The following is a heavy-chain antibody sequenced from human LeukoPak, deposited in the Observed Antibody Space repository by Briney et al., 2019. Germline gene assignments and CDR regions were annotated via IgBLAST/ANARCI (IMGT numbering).Heavy chain of an antibody. CDR3: ARSGSYSGICDY. V-gene: IGHV4-59*01. CDR2: IYYSGST. D-gene: IGHD1-26*01. CDR1: GGSINNYY. Sequence: SETLSLTCIVSGGSINNYYRSWIRQPPGKGLEWIGYIYYSGSTNYNPSLKSRVTISVDTSKNQFSLNLTSVTPADTAVYYWARSGSYSGICDYWGQGTLVSVSS. J-gene: IGHJ4*02.